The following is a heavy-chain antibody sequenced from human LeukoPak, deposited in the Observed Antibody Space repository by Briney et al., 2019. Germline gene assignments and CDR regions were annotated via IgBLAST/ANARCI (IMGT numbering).Heavy chain of an antibody. CDR1: GGSFGTYC. Sequence: PSETLSLTCTVSGGSFGTYCFSWIRKAPGKGLEWIGYIYYNGDTKYNPSLESRVIISQDTSKDQFSLALISVTAAATALYYCARHSHQLIRGAFDVWGQGTMVTVSS. D-gene: IGHD6-6*01. J-gene: IGHJ3*01. CDR2: IYYNGDT. CDR3: ARHSHQLIRGAFDV. V-gene: IGHV4-59*08.